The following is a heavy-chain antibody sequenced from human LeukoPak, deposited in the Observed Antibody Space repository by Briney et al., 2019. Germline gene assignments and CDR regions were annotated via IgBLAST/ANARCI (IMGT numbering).Heavy chain of an antibody. D-gene: IGHD3-22*01. J-gene: IGHJ3*02. Sequence: ASVKVSCKASGYTLTPYYLHWVRQAHGQGLEWIGGINPSSGGTTYAQKFQGRVTMTRDTSIGTAYMELSSLRSDDTAVYYCARPYYESSGLYVDAFDIWGQGTMVTVSS. CDR2: INPSSGGT. CDR1: GYTLTPYY. CDR3: ARPYYESSGLYVDAFDI. V-gene: IGHV1-2*02.